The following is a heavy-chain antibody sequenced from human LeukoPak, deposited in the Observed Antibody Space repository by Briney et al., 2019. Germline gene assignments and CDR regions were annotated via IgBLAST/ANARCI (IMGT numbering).Heavy chain of an antibody. D-gene: IGHD1-26*01. CDR3: AKDGVTSGSYGAFDY. J-gene: IGHJ4*02. V-gene: IGHV3-66*01. CDR2: IYSGGST. CDR1: GFTVSSNY. Sequence: PGGSLRLSCAASGFTVSSNYMSWVRQAPGKGPEWVSVIYSGGSTYYADSVKGRFTISRDNSKNTLYLQMNSLRAEDTAVYYCAKDGVTSGSYGAFDYWGQGTLVTVSS.